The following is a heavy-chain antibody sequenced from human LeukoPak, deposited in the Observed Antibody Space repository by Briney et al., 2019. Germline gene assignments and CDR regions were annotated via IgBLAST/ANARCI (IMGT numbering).Heavy chain of an antibody. CDR3: TKLKGWYGEGFFDY. CDR2: LYSGDAT. V-gene: IGHV3-53*01. Sequence: GGSLRLSCAASGFTVSSNYMSWVRQPAGKGLEWVLVLYSGDATFYADSVKGRFTISRDTSKNTLYLQMNDLRADDTAVYYCTKLKGWYGEGFFDYWGQGTLVSVSS. D-gene: IGHD6-19*01. CDR1: GFTVSSNY. J-gene: IGHJ4*02.